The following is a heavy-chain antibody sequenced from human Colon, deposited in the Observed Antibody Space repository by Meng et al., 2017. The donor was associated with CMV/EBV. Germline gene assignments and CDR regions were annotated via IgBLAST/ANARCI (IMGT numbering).Heavy chain of an antibody. CDR1: GFTLSSYD. V-gene: IGHV3-48*03. J-gene: IGHJ3*02. D-gene: IGHD3-16*02. Sequence: GGSLRLSCVASGFTLSSYDMHWVRQAPGKGLEWISHISTQSLTTVYADSVKGRFNISRDNAKNSLYLQMNSLRGEDTAVYYCARKGWNYREAFDMWGQGTRVTVSS. CDR3: ARKGWNYREAFDM. CDR2: ISTQSLTT.